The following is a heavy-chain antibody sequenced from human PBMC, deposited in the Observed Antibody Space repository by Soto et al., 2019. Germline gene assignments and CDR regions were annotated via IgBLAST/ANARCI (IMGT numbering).Heavy chain of an antibody. CDR2: ISPYNDHT. V-gene: IGHV1-18*01. D-gene: IGHD3-16*01. CDR3: ARGGYYDNSWGKLSHYGLGV. J-gene: IGHJ6*01. Sequence: QVQLAQSTGEVKKPGASVRVSCKATGYTFIRYGIAWVRQAPGQGFEWMGWISPYNDHTVYAQKFQGRVTMTADTSTRTVYMNLRGLTSDDTAVYYCARGGYYDNSWGKLSHYGLGVWGQGTSVSVSS. CDR1: GYTFIRYG.